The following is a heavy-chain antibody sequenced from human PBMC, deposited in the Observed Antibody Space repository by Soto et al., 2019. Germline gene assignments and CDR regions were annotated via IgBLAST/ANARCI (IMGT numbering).Heavy chain of an antibody. CDR2: IRQDGGEE. J-gene: IGHJ3*02. D-gene: IGHD1-1*01. V-gene: IGHV3-7*01. CDR3: AKSEGYSFDI. CDR1: GLSFSSHW. Sequence: EVQLVESGGGLVQPGGSLRLSCAASGLSFSSHWMSWVRQAPGRGLEWVANIRQDGGEEQYSDSVKGRFTLSRDNAKNSLYLQMNGLSVDDTAVYYCAKSEGYSFDIRGQGTMVTVSS.